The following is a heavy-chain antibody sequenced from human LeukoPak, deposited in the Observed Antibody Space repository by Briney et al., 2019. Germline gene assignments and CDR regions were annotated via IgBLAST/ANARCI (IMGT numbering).Heavy chain of an antibody. D-gene: IGHD1-20*01. J-gene: IGHJ4*02. V-gene: IGHV3-48*02. CDR1: GFTFSSFS. Sequence: GGSLRLSCAASGFTFSSFSMNWVRQAPGKGLEWLSYISASTSTIYYADSVKGRFTISRDNAKNSLYLQRNSLRDEDTAIYYCARDYNWAIDYWGQGTLVTVSS. CDR3: ARDYNWAIDY. CDR2: ISASTSTI.